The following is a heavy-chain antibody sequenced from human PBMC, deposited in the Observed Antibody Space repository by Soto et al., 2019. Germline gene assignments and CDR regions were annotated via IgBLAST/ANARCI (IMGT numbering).Heavy chain of an antibody. CDR2: IYYSGST. V-gene: IGHV4-31*03. Sequence: SETLSLTCTVSGGSISSGGYYWSWIRQHPGRGLEWIGYIYYSGSTYYNPSLKSRVTISVDTSKNQFSLKLSSVTAADTAVYYCAREGATATYYGMDVWGQGTTVTVSS. CDR3: AREGATATYYGMDV. D-gene: IGHD4-4*01. J-gene: IGHJ6*02. CDR1: GGSISSGGYY.